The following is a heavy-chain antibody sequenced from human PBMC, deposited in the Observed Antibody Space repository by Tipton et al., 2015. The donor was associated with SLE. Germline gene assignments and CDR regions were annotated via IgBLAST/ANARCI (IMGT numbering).Heavy chain of an antibody. D-gene: IGHD2-2*01. CDR3: ARSGPTLHALDI. V-gene: IGHV3-69-1*02. CDR2: IDILSDF. CDR1: GFIFNNYA. Sequence: GSLRLSCTGSGFIFNNYAINWVRQAPGKGLEWVSSIDILSDFNHTDSVKGRFTVSRDKAKNSVFLQMDSLRVEDTGVYYCARSGPTLHALDIWGQGTMVTVSS. J-gene: IGHJ3*02.